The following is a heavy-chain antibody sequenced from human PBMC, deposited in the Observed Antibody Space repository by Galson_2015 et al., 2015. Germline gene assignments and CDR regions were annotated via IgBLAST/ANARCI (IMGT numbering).Heavy chain of an antibody. Sequence: SLRLSCAVSGFTFSTYAMSWVRQAPGKGLEWVSAISGSGGSTYYADSVKGRFTISRDSSKNTLYLQMNSLRAEDTAVYYCAKDRTGIIMKPVPRGGNDAFDIWGQGTMVTVSS. J-gene: IGHJ3*02. CDR3: AKDRTGIIMKPVPRGGNDAFDI. CDR1: GFTFSTYA. D-gene: IGHD3-22*01. CDR2: ISGSGGST. V-gene: IGHV3-23*01.